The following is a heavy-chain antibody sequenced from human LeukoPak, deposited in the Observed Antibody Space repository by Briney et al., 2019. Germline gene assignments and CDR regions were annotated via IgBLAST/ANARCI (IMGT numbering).Heavy chain of an antibody. J-gene: IGHJ4*01. CDR3: ARVSVSSGYHD. Sequence: GGSLRLSCAASGFTFSSYWMHWVRQAPGKGLVWVSHINSDGSSTNYADSVKGRFTISRDNAKNTVYLQMNSLRAEDTAVYYCARVSVSSGYHDWGQGTLVTVSS. V-gene: IGHV3-74*01. CDR1: GFTFSSYW. D-gene: IGHD3-22*01. CDR2: INSDGSST.